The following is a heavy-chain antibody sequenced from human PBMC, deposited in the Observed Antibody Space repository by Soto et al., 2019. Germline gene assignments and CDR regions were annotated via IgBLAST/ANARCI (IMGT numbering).Heavy chain of an antibody. V-gene: IGHV4-59*01. CDR2: IYYSGST. CDR3: ARDRIAVADEDGMDV. CDR1: GGSISSYY. J-gene: IGHJ6*02. Sequence: AETLSLTCTVSGGSISSYYWSWIRQPPGKGLEWIGSIYYSGSTNYNPPLKSRVTISVDTSKNQFSLKLSSVTAADTAVYYCARDRIAVADEDGMDVWGQGTTVTVSS. D-gene: IGHD6-19*01.